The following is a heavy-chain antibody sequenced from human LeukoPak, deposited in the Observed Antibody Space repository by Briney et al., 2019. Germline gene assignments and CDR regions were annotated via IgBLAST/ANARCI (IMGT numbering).Heavy chain of an antibody. Sequence: SETLSLTCAVYGGSFSGYYWSWIRQPPGKGLEWIGEINHSGSTNYNPSLKSRVTISVDTSKNQFSLKLSSVTAADTAVYYCARGRTWSATPSYGSGSYYPDYWGQGTLVTVSS. CDR1: GGSFSGYY. D-gene: IGHD3-10*01. V-gene: IGHV4-34*01. J-gene: IGHJ4*02. CDR3: ARGRTWSATPSYGSGSYYPDY. CDR2: INHSGST.